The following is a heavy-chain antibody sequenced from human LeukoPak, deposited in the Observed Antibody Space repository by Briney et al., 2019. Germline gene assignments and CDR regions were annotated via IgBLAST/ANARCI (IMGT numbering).Heavy chain of an antibody. CDR1: GFTVSSNY. V-gene: IGHV3-53*01. D-gene: IGHD4-17*01. Sequence: PGGSLRLSCAASGFTVSSNYMSWVRQAPGKGLEWVSVIYSGGSTYYADSVKGRFTISRDNSKNTLYLQMNSLRAEDTAVYYCARSKALYGHYDFDYWGQGTLVTVSS. CDR2: IYSGGST. J-gene: IGHJ4*02. CDR3: ARSKALYGHYDFDY.